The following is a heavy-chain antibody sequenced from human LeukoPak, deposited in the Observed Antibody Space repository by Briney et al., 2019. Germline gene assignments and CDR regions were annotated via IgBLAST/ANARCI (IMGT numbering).Heavy chain of an antibody. CDR2: INPSGGST. D-gene: IGHD6-6*01. V-gene: IGHV1-46*01. Sequence: ASVKVSCKASGYTFISYYIHWVRQAPGQGLEWMGVINPSGGSTAYAQQFQGRVTMTRDTSTSTVYMELSSLRSEDTAVYYCARVQSRSSSSRGPYYYGMDVWGQGTTVTVSS. CDR3: ARVQSRSSSSRGPYYYGMDV. J-gene: IGHJ6*02. CDR1: GYTFISYY.